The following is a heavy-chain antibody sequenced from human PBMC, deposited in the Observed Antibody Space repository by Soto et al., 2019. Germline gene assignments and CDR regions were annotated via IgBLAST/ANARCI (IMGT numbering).Heavy chain of an antibody. CDR2: ISSSGSTI. CDR1: GFTFSSYE. J-gene: IGHJ6*02. D-gene: IGHD6-6*01. CDR3: AKDMTGGSSSSARGYYYGMDV. V-gene: IGHV3-48*03. Sequence: PGGSLRLSCAASGFTFSSYEMNWVRQAPGKGLEWVSYISSSGSTIYYADSVKGRFTISRDNAKNSLYLQMNSLRAEDTALYYCAKDMTGGSSSSARGYYYGMDVWGQGTTVTVSS.